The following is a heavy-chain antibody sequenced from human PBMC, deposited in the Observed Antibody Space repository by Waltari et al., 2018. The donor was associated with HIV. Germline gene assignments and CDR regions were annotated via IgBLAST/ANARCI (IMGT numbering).Heavy chain of an antibody. D-gene: IGHD3-22*01. Sequence: VQLQESGPGLVKPSQTLSLTCTVSGGSISSGDYYWSWIRQPPGKGLEWIGYIYYSGSTYYNPSPKRPVTISVDTPRNQFSRKLSSVTAADTAVYYCARERDPFYYDSSGYSGGYWGQGTLVTVSS. J-gene: IGHJ4*02. CDR3: ARERDPFYYDSSGYSGGY. V-gene: IGHV4-30-4*01. CDR2: IYYSGST. CDR1: GGSISSGDYY.